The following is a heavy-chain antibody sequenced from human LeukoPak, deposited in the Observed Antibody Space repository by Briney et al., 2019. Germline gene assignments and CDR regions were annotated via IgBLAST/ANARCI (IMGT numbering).Heavy chain of an antibody. D-gene: IGHD5-24*01. Sequence: GGSLRLSCAASGFTFDDYAMHWVRQAPGKGLEWVSGISWNSGSIGYADSVKGRFTISRDNAKNSLYLQMNSLRAEDTALYYCAKDMTRRGGYNYYFDYWGQGTLVTVSS. V-gene: IGHV3-9*01. J-gene: IGHJ4*02. CDR1: GFTFDDYA. CDR2: ISWNSGSI. CDR3: AKDMTRRGGYNYYFDY.